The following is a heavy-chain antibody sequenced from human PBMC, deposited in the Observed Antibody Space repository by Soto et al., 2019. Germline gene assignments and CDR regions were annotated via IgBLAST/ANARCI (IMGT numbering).Heavy chain of an antibody. V-gene: IGHV4-59*01. CDR2: IYYSGST. J-gene: IGHJ6*02. CDR3: ARGNWNGMDV. CDR1: GGSISSYY. Sequence: KSSETLSLTCTVSGGSISSYYWSWIRQPPGKGLEWIGYIYYSGSTNYNPSLKSRVTISVDTSKNQFSLKLSSVTAADTAVYYCARGNWNGMDVWGQGTTVTVSS. D-gene: IGHD1-20*01.